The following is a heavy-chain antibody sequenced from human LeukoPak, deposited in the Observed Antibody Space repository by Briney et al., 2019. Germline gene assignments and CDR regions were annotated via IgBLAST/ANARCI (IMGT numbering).Heavy chain of an antibody. D-gene: IGHD2-2*01. Sequence: PSETLSLTCTVSGGSISGYYWSWIRQPPGKGLEWIGEINQSGSTNYNPSLKSRVTISVDTSKKQFSLRLSPVTAADTAVYYCAAGCSSTSCYWYYYTDVWGKGTTVTVSS. J-gene: IGHJ6*03. CDR3: AAGCSSTSCYWYYYTDV. CDR1: GGSISGYY. CDR2: INQSGST. V-gene: IGHV4-34*01.